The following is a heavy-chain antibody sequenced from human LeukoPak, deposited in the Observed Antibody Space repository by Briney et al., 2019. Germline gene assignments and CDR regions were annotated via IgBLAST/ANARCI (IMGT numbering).Heavy chain of an antibody. D-gene: IGHD3-16*01. CDR1: GFTFSNYG. V-gene: IGHV3-23*01. CDR3: AKDSARGRYDD. Sequence: PGGSLRLSCAASGFTFSNYGMNWVRQAPGKGLEWVSGTTSSGITYYADSVKGRFTVSRDNSKNTLYLQMNSLRAEDRAVYYCAKDSARGRYDDWGQGTLVTVSS. CDR2: TTSSGIT. J-gene: IGHJ1*01.